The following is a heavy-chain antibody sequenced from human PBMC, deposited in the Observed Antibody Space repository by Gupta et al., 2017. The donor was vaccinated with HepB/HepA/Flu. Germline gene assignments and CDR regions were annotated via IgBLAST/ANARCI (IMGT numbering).Heavy chain of an antibody. Sequence: QLPLQESGPGLVKPSETLSLTCTVSGGSISSSSYYWGWIRQPPGKGLEGIGSIYYSGSTYYNPSLKRRVTRSVDTSKNQCSLKLSAVTAADTAVYYCARHGGVGTATPDAFDIGGQGTMVTVSS. CDR2: IYYSGST. J-gene: IGHJ3*02. V-gene: IGHV4-39*01. CDR3: ARHGGVGTATPDAFDI. D-gene: IGHD2-21*02. CDR1: GGSISSSSYY.